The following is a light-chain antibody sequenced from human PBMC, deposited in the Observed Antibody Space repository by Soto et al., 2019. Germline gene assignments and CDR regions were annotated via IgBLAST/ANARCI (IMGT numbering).Light chain of an antibody. V-gene: IGKV3-11*01. Sequence: EIVLTQSPASLSLSPGEGVTLSWRASQRVSSYLVWYQQKHGQAPRLLIYDASNRATGIPARFSGSGSGTDLTLTISSQEPEDFAVYYCQQRSNWPPITFGQGTRLEIK. J-gene: IGKJ5*01. CDR1: QRVSSY. CDR3: QQRSNWPPIT. CDR2: DAS.